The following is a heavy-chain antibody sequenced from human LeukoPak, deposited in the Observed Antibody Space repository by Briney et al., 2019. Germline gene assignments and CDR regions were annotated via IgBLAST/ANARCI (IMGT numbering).Heavy chain of an antibody. Sequence: PSETLSLTCAVSGYSISSGYYWSWIRLPAGKGLEWIGRIYTSGSTNYNPSLKSRVTISVDTSKNQFSLKLSSVTAADTAVYYCARGYCSSTSCHHAFDIWGQGTMVTVSS. V-gene: IGHV4-61*02. CDR3: ARGYCSSTSCHHAFDI. D-gene: IGHD2-2*01. CDR1: GYSISSGYY. J-gene: IGHJ3*02. CDR2: IYTSGST.